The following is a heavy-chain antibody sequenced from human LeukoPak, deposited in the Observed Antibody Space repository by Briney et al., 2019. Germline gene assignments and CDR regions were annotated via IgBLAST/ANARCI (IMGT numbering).Heavy chain of an antibody. Sequence: AASVKVSFKASGGTFSIYAISWVRQAPGQGLEWMGGIIPIFGTANYAQKFQGRVTITADESTSTAYMELSSLRSEDTAVYYCASLTGPQPGYWGQGTLVTVSS. V-gene: IGHV1-69*01. D-gene: IGHD1-14*01. CDR1: GGTFSIYA. CDR3: ASLTGPQPGY. CDR2: IIPIFGTA. J-gene: IGHJ4*02.